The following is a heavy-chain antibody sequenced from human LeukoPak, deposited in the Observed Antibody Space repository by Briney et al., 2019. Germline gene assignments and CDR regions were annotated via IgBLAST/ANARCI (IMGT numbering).Heavy chain of an antibody. CDR3: ARAVEDDASDI. CDR1: GGSISSGGYS. V-gene: IGHV4-30-2*01. Sequence: PSQTLSLTCAVSGGSISSGGYSWSWIRQPPGKGLEWIGYIYHSGSTYYNPSLKSRVTISVDRSKNQFSLKLSSVTAADTAVYYCARAVEDDASDIWGQGTMVTVSS. J-gene: IGHJ3*02. CDR2: IYHSGST. D-gene: IGHD6-19*01.